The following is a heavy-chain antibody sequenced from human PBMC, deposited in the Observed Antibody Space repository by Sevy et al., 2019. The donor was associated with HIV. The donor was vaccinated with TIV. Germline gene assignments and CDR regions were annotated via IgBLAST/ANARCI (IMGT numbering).Heavy chain of an antibody. CDR1: GFTFSRYS. CDR3: ALERLSSDVAEYFQN. J-gene: IGHJ1*01. CDR2: ISFDASNK. D-gene: IGHD1-1*01. V-gene: IGHV3-30*04. Sequence: GGSLRHSCAASGFTFSRYSMHWVRQAPGKGLEWVATISFDASNKHYADSVKGRFTISRDNFQNSLFLQMNSLRPEDTAVYYCALERLSSDVAEYFQNWGQGTLVTVSS.